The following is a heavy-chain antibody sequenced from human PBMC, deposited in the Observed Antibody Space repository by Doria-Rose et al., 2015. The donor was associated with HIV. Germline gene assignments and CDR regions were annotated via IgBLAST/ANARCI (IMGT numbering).Heavy chain of an antibody. CDR3: ARIKSSRWYHKYYFDF. CDR1: GVSLSSPGMG. V-gene: IGHV2-26*01. J-gene: IGHJ4*02. D-gene: IGHD6-13*01. Sequence: QVQLVQSGPVLVKPTETLTLTCTVSGVSLSSPGMGVSWIRQPPGKALEWLANIFSDDEGSYKTSLKSSLTISRGTSKSQVVLTMTDMDPVDTATYYCARIKSSRWYHKYYFDFWGQGTLVIVSA. CDR2: IFSDDEG.